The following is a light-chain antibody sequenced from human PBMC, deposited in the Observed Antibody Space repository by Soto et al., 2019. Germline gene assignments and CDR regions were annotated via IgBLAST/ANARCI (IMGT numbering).Light chain of an antibody. CDR2: DDS. V-gene: IGLV3-21*02. Sequence: SYELTQPPSVSVAPGQTDRITCGGNNIGSKSVHWYQQKPGQAPVLVVYDDSDRPSGIPGRFSGSNSGNTATLTISRVEAGDEADYYCQVWDSSSDHPGVFGTGTKLTVL. CDR3: QVWDSSSDHPGV. J-gene: IGLJ1*01. CDR1: NIGSKS.